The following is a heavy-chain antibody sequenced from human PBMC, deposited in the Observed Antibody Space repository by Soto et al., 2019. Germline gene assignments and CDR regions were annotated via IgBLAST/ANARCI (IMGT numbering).Heavy chain of an antibody. CDR1: GYTFTSYS. V-gene: IGHV1-18*01. Sequence: QVQLVQSGAEVKKPGASVKVSCKASGYTFTSYSITWVRQAPGQGLEWMGWISVYNGNTKYAQKFQGRVTMTTDTSTSTVYMELRSLTSDDTAVYFCARDGVAGTTGISGYWGQGTLVTVSS. D-gene: IGHD1-1*01. CDR3: ARDGVAGTTGISGY. CDR2: ISVYNGNT. J-gene: IGHJ4*02.